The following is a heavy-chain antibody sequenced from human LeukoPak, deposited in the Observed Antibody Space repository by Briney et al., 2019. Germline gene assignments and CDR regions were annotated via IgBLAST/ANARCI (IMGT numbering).Heavy chain of an antibody. D-gene: IGHD1-26*01. V-gene: IGHV3-15*01. J-gene: IGHJ4*02. CDR2: IKTKTDGGTT. CDR3: TTDLIIAGGFDY. Sequence: GGSLRLSCAASGFIFSNAWMSWVRQAPGKGLEWVGRIKTKTDGGTTDYAAPVIGRFTISRDDSKNTLYLQMNSLKTEDTAVYYCTTDLIIAGGFDYWGQGALVTVSS. CDR1: GFIFSNAW.